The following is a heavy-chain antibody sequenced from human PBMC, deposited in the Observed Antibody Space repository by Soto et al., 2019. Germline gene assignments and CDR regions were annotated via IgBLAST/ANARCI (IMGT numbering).Heavy chain of an antibody. V-gene: IGHV3-33*01. D-gene: IGHD4-4*01. CDR3: ARDRNRISYYYCGMDV. Sequence: QVQLVESGGGVVQPGRSLRLSCAASGFTFSSYGMHCVRQAPGKGLEWGAGIWYDGSNKYYADSGKGGFTISTDNSKNTLYLEMNGLRAEDTAVYYCARDRNRISYYYCGMDVWGQGTTVTVSS. CDR2: IWYDGSNK. CDR1: GFTFSSYG. J-gene: IGHJ6*02.